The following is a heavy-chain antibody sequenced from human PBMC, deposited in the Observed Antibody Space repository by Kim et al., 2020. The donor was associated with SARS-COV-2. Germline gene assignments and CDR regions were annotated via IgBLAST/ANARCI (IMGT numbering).Heavy chain of an antibody. V-gene: IGHV4-30-2*01. CDR1: GGSISSGGYS. D-gene: IGHD2-2*01. J-gene: IGHJ5*02. CDR3: ARGGAYHVPFDP. CDR2: VFHSGNT. Sequence: SETLSLTCTVSGGSISSGGYSWSWVRQPPGKGLEWIGYVFHSGNTYYNPSLESRVTISVDRSKNQFSLNLNSVIVADTAVYYCARGGAYHVPFDPWGQGTLVTVSS.